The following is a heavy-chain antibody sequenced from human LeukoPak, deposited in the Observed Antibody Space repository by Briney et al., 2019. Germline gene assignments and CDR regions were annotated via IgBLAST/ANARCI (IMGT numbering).Heavy chain of an antibody. CDR3: TRSPYFSWPYTQGYFDY. J-gene: IGHJ4*02. V-gene: IGHV4-4*07. CDR2: IYTSGST. D-gene: IGHD3-9*01. CDR1: GGSISSYY. Sequence: SETLSLTCTVSGGSISSYYWSWIRQPAGKGLEWIGRIYTSGSTNYNPSLESRVTMSVDTSKNQFSLKLRSVTAADTAVYYCTRSPYFSWPYTQGYFDYWGQGTLVTVSS.